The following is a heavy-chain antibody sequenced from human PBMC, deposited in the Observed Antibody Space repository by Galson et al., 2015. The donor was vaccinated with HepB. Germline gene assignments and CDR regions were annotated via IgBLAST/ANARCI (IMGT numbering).Heavy chain of an antibody. V-gene: IGHV3-23*01. D-gene: IGHD5-24*01. Sequence: SLRLSCAASGFTFSSYAMSWVRQAPGKGLEWVSAISDSGGSTFYTDSVKGRFTISRHNSKNTVYLQMNGLRAGDTAVYYCATAKGYNYDSYFFDYWGQGNLVTVSS. CDR1: GFTFSSYA. J-gene: IGHJ4*02. CDR3: ATAKGYNYDSYFFDY. CDR2: ISDSGGST.